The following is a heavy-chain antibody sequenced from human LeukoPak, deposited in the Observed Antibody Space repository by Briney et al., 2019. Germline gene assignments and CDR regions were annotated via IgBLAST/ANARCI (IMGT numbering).Heavy chain of an antibody. V-gene: IGHV3-66*01. Sequence: GGSLRLSCAASGFTVSSNYMSWVRQAPGKGLEWVSVIYSGGSTYYADSVKGRFTISRDNSKNTLYLQMNSLRAEDTAVYYCAKEASITMIVVVTLRYFDYWGQGTLVTVSS. CDR2: IYSGGST. CDR1: GFTVSSNY. J-gene: IGHJ4*02. CDR3: AKEASITMIVVVTLRYFDY. D-gene: IGHD3-22*01.